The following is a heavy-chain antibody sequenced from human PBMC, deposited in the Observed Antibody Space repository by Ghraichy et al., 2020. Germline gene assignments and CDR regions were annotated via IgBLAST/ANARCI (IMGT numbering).Heavy chain of an antibody. CDR1: GFTFSNYV. V-gene: IGHV3-23*01. CDR2: ISGSGGTT. J-gene: IGHJ5*02. D-gene: IGHD3-9*01. CDR3: AKGTYDLLTGSYNWFDP. Sequence: GGSLRLSCAASGFTFSNYVMSWVRQAPGKGLEWVSGISGSGGTTYYAESVKGRFTISRDNSKNTVYVQMNSLRADDTAVYYCAKGTYDLLTGSYNWFDPWGQGTLVTVSS.